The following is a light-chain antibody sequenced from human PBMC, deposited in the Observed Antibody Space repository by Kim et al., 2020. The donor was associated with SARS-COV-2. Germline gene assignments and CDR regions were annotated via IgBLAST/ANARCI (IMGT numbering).Light chain of an antibody. CDR1: QSVLYSSNNKNY. CDR2: WAS. Sequence: DIVMTQSPDSLAVSLVERATINCKSSQSVLYSSNNKNYLAWYQQKPGQPPKLLIYWASTRESGVPDRFSGSGSGTDFTLTSSSLQAEDVAVYYCQQYYSTPLTFGQGTKLEI. J-gene: IGKJ2*01. CDR3: QQYYSTPLT. V-gene: IGKV4-1*01.